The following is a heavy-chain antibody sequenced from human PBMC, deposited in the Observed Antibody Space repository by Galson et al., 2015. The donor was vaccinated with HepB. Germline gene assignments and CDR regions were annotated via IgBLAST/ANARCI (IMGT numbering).Heavy chain of an antibody. CDR2: TRQDGSEK. CDR3: ARARTSLRAFEWSSPRGFDP. V-gene: IGHV3-7*05. CDR1: GFTFNTYW. Sequence: SLRLSCAASGFTFNTYWMSWVRQAPGKGLEWVANTRQDGSEKYYLDSVKGRFTISRDNAKNSLYLQMNSLRAEDTAVYYCARARTSLRAFEWSSPRGFDPWGQGTLVTVSS. D-gene: IGHD3-16*01. J-gene: IGHJ5*02.